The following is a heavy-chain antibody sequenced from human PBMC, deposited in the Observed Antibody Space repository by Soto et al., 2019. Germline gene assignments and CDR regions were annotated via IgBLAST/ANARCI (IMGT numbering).Heavy chain of an antibody. J-gene: IGHJ6*02. Sequence: GGSLRLSCAASGFTFSSYAMHWVRQAPGKGLEWVAVISYDGSNKYYADSVKGRFTISRDNSKNTLYLQMNSLRAEDTAVYYCARGTSPHYYYDSSGTSYGMDVWGQGTTVTVSS. V-gene: IGHV3-30-3*01. CDR1: GFTFSSYA. CDR2: ISYDGSNK. D-gene: IGHD3-22*01. CDR3: ARGTSPHYYYDSSGTSYGMDV.